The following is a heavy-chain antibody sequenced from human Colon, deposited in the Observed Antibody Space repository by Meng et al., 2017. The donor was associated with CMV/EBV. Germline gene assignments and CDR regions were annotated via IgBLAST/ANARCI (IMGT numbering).Heavy chain of an antibody. CDR3: ARRFYDGPGSPTMDV. D-gene: IGHD3-3*01. V-gene: IGHV3-30-3*02. Sequence: GGSLRLSCVASEFSLSNYAVHWVRQAPGRGLEWLAVASSDGSNTFYAQSMQGRFYISRDNSKNAVFVYMTPLGDEDTAVYYCARRFYDGPGSPTMDVWGQGTTVTVSS. CDR1: EFSLSNYA. CDR2: ASSDGSNT. J-gene: IGHJ6*02.